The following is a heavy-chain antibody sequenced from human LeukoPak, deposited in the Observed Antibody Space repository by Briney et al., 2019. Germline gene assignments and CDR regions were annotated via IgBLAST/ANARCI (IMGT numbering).Heavy chain of an antibody. CDR1: GGSFSGYY. Sequence: SETLSLTCAVYGGSFSGYYWSWIRQPPGKGLEWIGEIDHSGSTNYNPSLKSRVTISVDTSKNQFALKLSSVTAADTAVYYCARGRGFTVTTRFDYWGQGTLVTVSS. D-gene: IGHD4-17*01. CDR3: ARGRGFTVTTRFDY. CDR2: IDHSGST. J-gene: IGHJ4*02. V-gene: IGHV4-34*01.